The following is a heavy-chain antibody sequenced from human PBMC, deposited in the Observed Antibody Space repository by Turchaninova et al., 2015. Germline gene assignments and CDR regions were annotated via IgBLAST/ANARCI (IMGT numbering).Heavy chain of an antibody. J-gene: IGHJ4*02. V-gene: IGHV3-72*01. CDR3: VRDVSGSGYSF. Sequence: EGXLVEXGGGXXXPGXXXRLCCAASGVTFNDHHMDWILQAPGNGLECVGRSCRKADSFTTEYAASVKGRFTISRDDSKNSLYLQMNSLKTEDTAVYYCVRDVSGSGYSFWGQGTLVTVSS. D-gene: IGHD5-12*01. CDR1: GVTFNDHH. CDR2: SCRKADSFTT.